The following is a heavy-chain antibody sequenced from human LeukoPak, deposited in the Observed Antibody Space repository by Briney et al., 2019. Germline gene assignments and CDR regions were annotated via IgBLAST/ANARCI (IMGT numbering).Heavy chain of an antibody. Sequence: PGGSLRLFCAASGFTFSSSVMHGVRQAPGKGREWVAFISYDGSNRYYADSVKGRFTISRDNSKNTLYLQMNSLRAEDTAVYYCAKETRGSYSDYWGQGTLVTVSS. CDR3: AKETRGSYSDY. J-gene: IGHJ4*02. V-gene: IGHV3-30*02. D-gene: IGHD5-12*01. CDR1: GFTFSSSV. CDR2: ISYDGSNR.